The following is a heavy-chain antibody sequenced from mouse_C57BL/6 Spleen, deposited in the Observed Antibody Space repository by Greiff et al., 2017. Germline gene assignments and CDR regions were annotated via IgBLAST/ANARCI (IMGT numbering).Heavy chain of an antibody. CDR3: ERLPMDY. CDR1: GYTFTSYW. J-gene: IGHJ4*01. CDR2: ILPNSGST. V-gene: IGHV1-64*01. Sequence: VQLQQPGAELVKPGASVTLSCYASGYTFTSYWMHWVKQRPGQGLVWIGMILPNSGSTNYNEKFKSQATLTVDKSSSTAYMQLSSLTSEASAVYYCERLPMDYWGQGTSVTVSS.